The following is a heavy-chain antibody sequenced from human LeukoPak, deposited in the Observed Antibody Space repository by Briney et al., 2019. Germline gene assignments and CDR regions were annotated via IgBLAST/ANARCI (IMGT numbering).Heavy chain of an antibody. D-gene: IGHD7-27*01. V-gene: IGHV4-39*07. J-gene: IGHJ5*02. Sequence: SETLSLTCTVSGGSVSSSIYYWGWIRQPPGTGLEWIGSIYYSGSTNYNPSHKSRVTISEDTSNNQFSLKLNSVTAADTAVYYCARRTSHWANWFDPWGQGILVTVAS. CDR3: ARRTSHWANWFDP. CDR2: IYYSGST. CDR1: GGSVSSSIYY.